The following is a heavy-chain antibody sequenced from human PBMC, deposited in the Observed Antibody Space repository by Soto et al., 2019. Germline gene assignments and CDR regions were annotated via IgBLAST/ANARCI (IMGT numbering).Heavy chain of an antibody. CDR2: INSDGSST. CDR3: ASHRRP. Sequence: EVQLVESGGGLVQPGGSLRLSCAASGFTFSTYWMHWVRQAPGKGLVSVARINSDGSSTSYADSVKGRVTISRDNAQNTLYLQMNSLRAEDTAVYYCASHRRPWGQGTLVTVSS. CDR1: GFTFSTYW. V-gene: IGHV3-74*01. J-gene: IGHJ5*02.